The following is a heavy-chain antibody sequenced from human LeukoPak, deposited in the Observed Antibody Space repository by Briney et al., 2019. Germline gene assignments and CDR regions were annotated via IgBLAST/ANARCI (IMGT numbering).Heavy chain of an antibody. CDR2: IYTSGST. Sequence: SETLSLTCTVSGGSISSYYWSWIRQPAGKGLEWIGRIYTSGSTNYNPSLKSRVTMSVDTSKNQFSLKLSSVTAADTAVYYCARHEHSGGKHWYFDLWGRGTLVTVSS. CDR1: GGSISSYY. CDR3: ARHEHSGGKHWYFDL. D-gene: IGHD4-17*01. V-gene: IGHV4-4*07. J-gene: IGHJ2*01.